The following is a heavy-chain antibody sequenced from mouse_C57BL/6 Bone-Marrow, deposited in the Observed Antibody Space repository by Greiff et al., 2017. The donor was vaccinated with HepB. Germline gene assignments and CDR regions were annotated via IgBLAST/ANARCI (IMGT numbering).Heavy chain of an antibody. D-gene: IGHD2-2*01. Sequence: QVQLKESGAELVRPGTSVKVSCKASGYSFTNYLIEWVKQRPGQGLEWIGVINPGSGGTNYNEKCKGKATLTADKSSSTAYMQLSSLTSEESAVYFCARKWLRRGLFAYWGQGTLVTVSA. CDR2: INPGSGGT. J-gene: IGHJ3*01. V-gene: IGHV1-54*01. CDR1: GYSFTNYL. CDR3: ARKWLRRGLFAY.